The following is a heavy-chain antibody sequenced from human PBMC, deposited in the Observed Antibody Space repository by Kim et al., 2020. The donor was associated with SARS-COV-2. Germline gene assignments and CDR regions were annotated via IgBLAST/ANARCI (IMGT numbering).Heavy chain of an antibody. Sequence: SETLSLTCAVYGGSFSGYYWSWIRQPPGKGLEWIGEINHSGSTNYNPSLKSRVTISVDTSKNQFSLKLSSVTAADTAVYYCARGVSDIAAAGGRFDYWGQGTLVTVSS. CDR1: GGSFSGYY. CDR2: INHSGST. J-gene: IGHJ4*02. D-gene: IGHD6-13*01. V-gene: IGHV4-34*01. CDR3: ARGVSDIAAAGGRFDY.